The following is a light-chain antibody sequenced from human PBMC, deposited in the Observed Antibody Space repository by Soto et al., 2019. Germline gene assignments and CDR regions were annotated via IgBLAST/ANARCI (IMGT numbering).Light chain of an antibody. Sequence: SQSISRRLAWYQQEPGKAPKLLIYDASTLESGVPSRFSGSGSGTEFTLIISSLQPDDFATYFCQQYDSYWTFGQGTKVDIK. CDR3: QQYDSYWT. V-gene: IGKV1-5*01. CDR2: DAS. J-gene: IGKJ1*01. CDR1: QSISRR.